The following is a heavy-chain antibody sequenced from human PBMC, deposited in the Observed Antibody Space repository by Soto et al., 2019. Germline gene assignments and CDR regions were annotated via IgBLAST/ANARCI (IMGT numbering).Heavy chain of an antibody. J-gene: IGHJ5*02. V-gene: IGHV3-30*18. CDR3: AKAVGRLSTPFDP. D-gene: IGHD2-15*01. CDR2: TSNDGRSK. Sequence: QVQLVESGGGVVQPGRSLRLSCAVTGFTFSSYGMHWVRQAPGKGLEWVALTSNDGRSKYYADSVKGRFTISRDNFRNTLYLQMTRLGVEDPAVYYCAKAVGRLSTPFDPWGQGTLVTVAS. CDR1: GFTFSSYG.